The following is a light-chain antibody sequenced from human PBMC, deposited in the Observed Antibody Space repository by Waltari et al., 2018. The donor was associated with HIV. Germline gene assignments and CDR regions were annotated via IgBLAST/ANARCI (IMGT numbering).Light chain of an antibody. CDR3: QQFHSYPYT. CDR1: QDISTW. V-gene: IGKV1-5*03. CDR2: EAS. J-gene: IGKJ2*01. Sequence: DIQMTQSPSTLSASVGGRVTITCRASQDISTWLAWYQQRPGNAPDLLIFEASILESGVPSRFSGSGSGTEFALTINGLQPDDFATYYCQQFHSYPYTFGQGTKLEIK.